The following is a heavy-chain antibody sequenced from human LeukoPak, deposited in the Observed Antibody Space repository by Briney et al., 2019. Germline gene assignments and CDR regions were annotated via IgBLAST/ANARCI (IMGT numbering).Heavy chain of an antibody. V-gene: IGHV3-30-3*01. CDR1: GFSFRIYA. J-gene: IGHJ4*02. D-gene: IGHD2-2*01. CDR2: ISYDGSNK. Sequence: GASLRLSCASTGFSFRIYAMPSARQAPGKGLEWEALISYDGSNKYYAHSMTGRLTVSRDHSKNTLSLQMTSGRAEDTAVYYCARDSSNSLDYWGQRNLVTASS. CDR3: ARDSSNSLDY.